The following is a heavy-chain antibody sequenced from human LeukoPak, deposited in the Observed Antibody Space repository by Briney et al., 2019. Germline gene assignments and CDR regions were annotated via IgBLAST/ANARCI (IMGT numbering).Heavy chain of an antibody. D-gene: IGHD3-22*01. Sequence: SETLCLTCAVSGGSFSSSTYSWVRLRPPPGKGLEWIGPNYYSGSTYADPSLKRRVTISVDTSKNQFSLKLSSVTAADTAVYYCARDSNYYDSSRPNYYYYYMDVWGKGTTVTVSS. V-gene: IGHV4-39*02. CDR1: GGSFSSSTYS. CDR2: NYYSGST. CDR3: ARDSNYYDSSRPNYYYYYMDV. J-gene: IGHJ6*03.